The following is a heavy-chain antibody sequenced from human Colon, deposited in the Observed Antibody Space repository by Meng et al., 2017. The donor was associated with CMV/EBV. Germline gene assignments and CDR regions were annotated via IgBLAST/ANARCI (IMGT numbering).Heavy chain of an antibody. CDR1: GYTFSNYG. Sequence: ASVKVSCKAYGYTFSNYGMSWVRQAPGQGLEWLGWVNADNGDTYYAEKMQDRVAMSADTSTSTAYMELRSLRSDDSAVYYCARVIQSSGVIISPFNYWGQGTKVTVPQ. D-gene: IGHD3-3*01. J-gene: IGHJ4*02. CDR2: VNADNGDT. V-gene: IGHV1-18*01. CDR3: ARVIQSSGVIISPFNY.